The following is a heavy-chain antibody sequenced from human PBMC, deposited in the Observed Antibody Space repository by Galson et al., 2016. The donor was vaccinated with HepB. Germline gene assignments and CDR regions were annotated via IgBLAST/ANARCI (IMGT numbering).Heavy chain of an antibody. CDR3: ARIFWFADLAFDS. D-gene: IGHD3-10*01. Sequence: SLRLSCAASGFSFSNYWMSWVRQPPGRGLEWVANIKEDANEKYYVDSVKGRFTISRDNAKNSLYLQMNSLRPEDTAVYYCARIFWFADLAFDSWGQGTLVTVSS. V-gene: IGHV3-7*03. CDR1: GFSFSNYW. CDR2: IKEDANEK. J-gene: IGHJ4*02.